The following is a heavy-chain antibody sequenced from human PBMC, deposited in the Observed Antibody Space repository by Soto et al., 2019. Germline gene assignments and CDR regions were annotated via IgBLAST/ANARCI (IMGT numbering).Heavy chain of an antibody. J-gene: IGHJ3*02. D-gene: IGHD3-16*02. CDR1: GGSISSYY. CDR2: IYYSGST. CDR3: AREGHDYVWGSYRYRGAFDI. V-gene: IGHV4-59*01. Sequence: PXETLSLSCTVSGGSISSYYWSWIRQPPGKGLEWIGYIYYSGSTNYNPSLKSRVTISVDTSKNQFSLKLSSVTAADTAVYYCAREGHDYVWGSYRYRGAFDIWGQGTMVTVSS.